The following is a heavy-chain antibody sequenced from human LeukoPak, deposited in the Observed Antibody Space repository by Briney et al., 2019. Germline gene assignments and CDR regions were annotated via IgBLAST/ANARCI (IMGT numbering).Heavy chain of an antibody. CDR3: ARRVGRYFGERAYYYNYMDV. D-gene: IGHD3-10*01. CDR2: IYYSGST. Sequence: SETLSLTCTVSGGYINSGDYYWVWISQPPGKGLEWIGSIYYSGSTSYNPSLKSRVTISVDTSKNQFSLKLSSVTAADTAVYYCARRVGRYFGERAYYYNYMDVWGKGTTVTISS. J-gene: IGHJ6*03. CDR1: GGYINSGDYY. V-gene: IGHV4-39*07.